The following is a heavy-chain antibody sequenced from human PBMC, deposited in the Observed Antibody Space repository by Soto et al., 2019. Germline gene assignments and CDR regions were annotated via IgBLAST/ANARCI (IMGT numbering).Heavy chain of an antibody. CDR3: ARDSRAGATGGYFDY. CDR2: ISYDGSNK. V-gene: IGHV3-30-3*01. J-gene: IGHJ4*02. Sequence: LRLSCAASGFTFSSYAMHWVRQAPGKGLEWVAVISYDGSNKYYSDSVKGRFTISRDNSKNTLYLQMNSLRAEDTAVYYCARDSRAGATGGYFDYWGQGTLVTVSS. CDR1: GFTFSSYA. D-gene: IGHD1-26*01.